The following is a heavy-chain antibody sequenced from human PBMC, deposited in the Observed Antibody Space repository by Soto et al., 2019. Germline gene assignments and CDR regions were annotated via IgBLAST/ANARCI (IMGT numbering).Heavy chain of an antibody. J-gene: IGHJ4*02. CDR1: GGTFSSYT. V-gene: IGHV1-69*08. CDR3: ARDHGYCSGGSCYDDY. Sequence: QVQLVQSGAEVKKPGSSVKVSCKASGGTFSSYTISWVRQAPGQGLEWMGGIIPILGIANYAQKFQGRVTITADKSTSTAYMELSSLRSEDTAVYYCARDHGYCSGGSCYDDYWGQGTLVTVSS. D-gene: IGHD2-15*01. CDR2: IIPILGIA.